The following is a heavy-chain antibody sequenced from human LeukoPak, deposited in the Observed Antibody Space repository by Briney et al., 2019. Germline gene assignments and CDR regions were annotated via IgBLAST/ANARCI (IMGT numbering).Heavy chain of an antibody. CDR1: GGSISSSSYY. CDR3: ARWLVRLRSFDY. J-gene: IGHJ4*02. V-gene: IGHV3-11*04. CDR2: ISSSGSTI. D-gene: IGHD6-6*01. Sequence: LSLTCTVSGGSISSSSYYWGWIRQPPGKGLEWVSYISSSGSTIYYADSVKGRFTISRDNAKNSLYLQMNSLRAEDTAVYYCARWLVRLRSFDYWGQGTLVTVSS.